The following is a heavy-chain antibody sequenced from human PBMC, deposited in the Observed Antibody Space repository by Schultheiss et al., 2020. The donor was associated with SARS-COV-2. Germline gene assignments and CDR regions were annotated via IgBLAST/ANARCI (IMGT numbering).Heavy chain of an antibody. CDR1: GFTFSNYW. V-gene: IGHV3-74*01. CDR2: ISRDGSSS. Sequence: GGSLRLSCSASGFTFSNYWIHWVRQVPGKGLVWVSRISRDGSSSSYADSVKGRFSISRDNARNTLSLQMNSLRVEDTAVYYCARDRNYDYVWGSYRPRYYGMDVWGQGTTVTVSS. CDR3: ARDRNYDYVWGSYRPRYYGMDV. J-gene: IGHJ6*02. D-gene: IGHD3-16*02.